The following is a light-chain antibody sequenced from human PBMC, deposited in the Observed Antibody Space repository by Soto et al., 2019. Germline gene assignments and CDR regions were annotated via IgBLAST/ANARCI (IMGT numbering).Light chain of an antibody. CDR2: EVS. Sequence: QSALTQPPSASGSPGQSVTISCTGTSSDVGGYNYVSWYQQHPGKAPKLMISEVSKRTSGVPDRFSGSKSGNTASLTVSGLQAEDEADYYCSSFAGNNNLVFGGGTTLTVL. CDR1: SSDVGGYNY. V-gene: IGLV2-8*01. CDR3: SSFAGNNNLV. J-gene: IGLJ2*01.